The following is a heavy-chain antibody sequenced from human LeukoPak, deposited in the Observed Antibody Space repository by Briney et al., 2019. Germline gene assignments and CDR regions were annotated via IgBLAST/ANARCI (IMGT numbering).Heavy chain of an antibody. D-gene: IGHD3-3*01. CDR3: AKDHYWSIDY. Sequence: GGSLRLSCAASGFDFSSNWMHWVRHAPGQGLMWVSRIKGDGISTNYADSAKGRFTISRDIAKNTLYLQMNSLRAEDTGVYYCAKDHYWSIDYWGRGTLVTVSS. CDR2: IKGDGIST. J-gene: IGHJ4*02. V-gene: IGHV3-74*01. CDR1: GFDFSSNW.